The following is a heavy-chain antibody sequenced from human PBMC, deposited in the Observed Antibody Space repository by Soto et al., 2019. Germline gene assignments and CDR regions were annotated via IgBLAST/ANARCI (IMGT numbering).Heavy chain of an antibody. V-gene: IGHV3-48*02. Sequence: GGSLRLSCAASGFILSTYTLNWVRQAPGKGLEWVSCISAGSDAIHYADSVKGRFTVSRDNAKNSLFLQMNSLRDEDTAVYYCARLYTTSRVGAWFDPWGQGTLVTVSS. CDR2: ISAGSDAI. CDR1: GFILSTYT. J-gene: IGHJ5*02. D-gene: IGHD3-16*01. CDR3: ARLYTTSRVGAWFDP.